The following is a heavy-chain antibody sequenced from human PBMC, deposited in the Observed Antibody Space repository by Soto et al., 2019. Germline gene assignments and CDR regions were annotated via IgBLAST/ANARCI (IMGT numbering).Heavy chain of an antibody. J-gene: IGHJ4*02. CDR1: GYIFTLFG. V-gene: IGHV1-18*01. Sequence: QVQLLQSGAEVRKPGASVKVSCKTSGYIFTLFGISWVRQAPGQGLEWMGWTTANNGDTKYAQKFQGRVTLTTDTATSTAYMQLTGLRSDDTAEYLCARGRQYRYFDYWGQGTLVTVSS. CDR2: TTANNGDT. CDR3: ARGRQYRYFDY. D-gene: IGHD3-16*02.